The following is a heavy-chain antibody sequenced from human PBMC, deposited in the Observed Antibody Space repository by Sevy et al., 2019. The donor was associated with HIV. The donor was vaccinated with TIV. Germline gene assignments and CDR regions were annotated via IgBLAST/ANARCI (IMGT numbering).Heavy chain of an antibody. Sequence: GGFLRLSCAASGFTFSIYAMSWVRQAPGKGLEWVSGISGSYNSTYYADSVKGRFTISRDNSKNTQYLQMNSLRAEDTAVYYCAKDLYYDTSLFDYWGQGTLVTVSS. CDR1: GFTFSIYA. V-gene: IGHV3-23*01. CDR3: AKDLYYDTSLFDY. CDR2: ISGSYNST. D-gene: IGHD3-22*01. J-gene: IGHJ4*02.